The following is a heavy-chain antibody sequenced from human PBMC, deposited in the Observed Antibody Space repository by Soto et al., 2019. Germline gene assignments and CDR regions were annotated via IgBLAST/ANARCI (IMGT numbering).Heavy chain of an antibody. D-gene: IGHD1-26*01. Sequence: SETLSLTCAVSGGSIRTSNLWNWVRQPPGKGLEWIGEIYHSGSTNYNPSLKSRVTISVDKSKNQFSLKLSSVTAADTAVYYCAGTDSGSFTNWFDPWGQGTLVTVSS. CDR3: AGTDSGSFTNWFDP. J-gene: IGHJ5*02. CDR2: IYHSGST. V-gene: IGHV4-4*02. CDR1: GGSIRTSNL.